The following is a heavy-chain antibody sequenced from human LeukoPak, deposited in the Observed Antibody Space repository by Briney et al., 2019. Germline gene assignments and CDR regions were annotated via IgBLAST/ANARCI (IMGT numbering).Heavy chain of an antibody. V-gene: IGHV5-51*01. J-gene: IGHJ3*02. CDR3: ARRFPFFGDAFDI. Sequence: TGESLKISCKGSGYSFTIYWLGWVRQMPGKGLEWMGIIYPGDSDTRYSPSFQGQVTISADKSITTAYPQWSSLKASDTAMYYCARRFPFFGDAFDIWGQGTMVTVSS. CDR1: GYSFTIYW. CDR2: IYPGDSDT. D-gene: IGHD2/OR15-2a*01.